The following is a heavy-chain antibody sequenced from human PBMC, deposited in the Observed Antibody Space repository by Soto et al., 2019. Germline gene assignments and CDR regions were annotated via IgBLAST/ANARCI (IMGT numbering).Heavy chain of an antibody. J-gene: IGHJ6*02. V-gene: IGHV3-30*18. Sequence: QVQLMESGGGVVQPGRSLRLSCEASGFTFSSSGMHWVRQAPGKGLEWVAVISYDGSNKYYTDSVKGRFTISRDNSKNTLYLQMNSLRAEDTAVYYCAKDLHRPGMNDYYGMDVWGQGTTVTVSS. CDR3: AKDLHRPGMNDYYGMDV. CDR1: GFTFSSSG. D-gene: IGHD6-13*01. CDR2: ISYDGSNK.